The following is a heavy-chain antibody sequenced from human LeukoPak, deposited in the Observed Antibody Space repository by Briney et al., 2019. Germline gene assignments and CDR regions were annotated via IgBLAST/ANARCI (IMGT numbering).Heavy chain of an antibody. V-gene: IGHV3-7*01. CDR3: ARDRSRFGY. J-gene: IGHJ4*02. CDR1: GFTVSSNY. Sequence: GGSLRLSCAASGFTVSSNYMSWVRQAPGKGLEWVATIKADGGDQYYVDSLRGRFTISRDNAKNSLYLQMNNLTAEDTAVYYCARDRSRFGYWGQGTLVTVSS. D-gene: IGHD6-6*01. CDR2: IKADGGDQ.